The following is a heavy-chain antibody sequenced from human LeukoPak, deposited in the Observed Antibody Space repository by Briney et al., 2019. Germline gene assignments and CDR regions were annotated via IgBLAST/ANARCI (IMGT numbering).Heavy chain of an antibody. V-gene: IGHV4-39*07. Sequence: PSETLSLTCTVSGGSISSSSSYWGWIRQPPGKGLEWIGSIYYSGSTYYNPSLKSRVTISVDTSKNQFSLKLSSVTAADTAVYYCARGPLVGYYYYYYYMDVWGKGTTVTVSS. D-gene: IGHD6-13*01. CDR3: ARGPLVGYYYYYYYMDV. CDR1: GGSISSSSSY. J-gene: IGHJ6*03. CDR2: IYYSGST.